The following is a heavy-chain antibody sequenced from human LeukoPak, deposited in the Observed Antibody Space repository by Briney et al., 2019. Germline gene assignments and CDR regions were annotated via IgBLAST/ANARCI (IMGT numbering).Heavy chain of an antibody. Sequence: GASVKVSCKASGYTFTSYYMHWVRQAPGQGLEWMGIINPSGGSTSYAQKFQGRVTMTRDMSTSTDYMELSSLRSEDTAVYYCASASGSYFPSLVFRWFDPWGQGTLVTVSS. CDR1: GYTFTSYY. J-gene: IGHJ5*02. CDR3: ASASGSYFPSLVFRWFDP. CDR2: INPSGGST. V-gene: IGHV1-46*01. D-gene: IGHD1-26*01.